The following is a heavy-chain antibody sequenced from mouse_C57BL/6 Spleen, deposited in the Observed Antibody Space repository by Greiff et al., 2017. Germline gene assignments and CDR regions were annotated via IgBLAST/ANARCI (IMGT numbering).Heavy chain of an antibody. Sequence: VQLQQSGAELVRPGTSVKVSCKASGYAFTNYLIEWVKQRPGQGLEWIGVINPGSGGTNYNEKFKGKATLTADKSSSTAYMQLSSLTSEDSAVYFCAIHSYYSNYVFDYWGQGTTLTVSS. J-gene: IGHJ2*01. CDR1: GYAFTNYL. CDR2: INPGSGGT. CDR3: AIHSYYSNYVFDY. D-gene: IGHD2-5*01. V-gene: IGHV1-54*01.